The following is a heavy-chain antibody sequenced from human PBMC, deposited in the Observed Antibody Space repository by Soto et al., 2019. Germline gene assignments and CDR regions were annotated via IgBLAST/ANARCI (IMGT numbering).Heavy chain of an antibody. CDR2: INPNSGGT. V-gene: IGHV1-2*02. Sequence: ASVKVSCKASGYTFTDYYMHWVRQAPGQGLEWMGWINPNSGGTNYAQKFQGRVTMTRDTSISTAYMELSRLRSDDTAVYYCARKMELRGSYYYYYDMDVWGQGTTVTVS. D-gene: IGHD1-7*01. J-gene: IGHJ6*02. CDR3: ARKMELRGSYYYYYDMDV. CDR1: GYTFTDYY.